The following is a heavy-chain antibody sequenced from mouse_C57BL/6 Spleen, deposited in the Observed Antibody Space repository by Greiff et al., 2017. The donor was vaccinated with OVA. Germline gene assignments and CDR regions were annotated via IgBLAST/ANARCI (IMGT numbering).Heavy chain of an antibody. CDR2: IYPGSGST. CDR3: ARGVDYYGSSPYAMDY. J-gene: IGHJ4*01. D-gene: IGHD1-1*01. Sequence: QVQLKQPGAELVKPGASVKMSCKASGYTFTSYWITWVKQRPGQGLEWIGDIYPGSGSTNYNEKFKSKATLTVDTSSSTAYMQLSSLTSEDSAVYYCARGVDYYGSSPYAMDYWGQGTSVTVSS. V-gene: IGHV1-55*01. CDR1: GYTFTSYW.